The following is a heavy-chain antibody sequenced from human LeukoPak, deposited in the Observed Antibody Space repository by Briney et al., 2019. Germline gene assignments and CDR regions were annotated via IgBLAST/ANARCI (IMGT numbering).Heavy chain of an antibody. Sequence: ASVKVSCKASGYTFTSYGISWVRQAPGQGLEWMGWINPNSGGTNYAQKFQGRVTMTRDTSISTAYMELSRLRSDDTAVYYCARARDPYYYDSSGYYLYFQHWGQGTLVTVSS. V-gene: IGHV1-2*02. CDR3: ARARDPYYYDSSGYYLYFQH. J-gene: IGHJ1*01. D-gene: IGHD3-22*01. CDR2: INPNSGGT. CDR1: GYTFTSYG.